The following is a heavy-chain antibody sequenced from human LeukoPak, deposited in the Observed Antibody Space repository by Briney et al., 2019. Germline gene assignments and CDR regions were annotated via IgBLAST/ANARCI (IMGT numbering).Heavy chain of an antibody. D-gene: IGHD5-12*01. CDR3: ARGGGNWYFDL. CDR2: IIPIFGTA. Sequence: ASVKVSCKTSGYSFTNYGISWVRQAPGQGLEWMGGIIPIFGTANYARKFQGRVTITADKSTSTAYMELSSLRSEDTAVYYCARGGGNWYFDLWGRGTLVTVSS. CDR1: GYSFTNYG. J-gene: IGHJ2*01. V-gene: IGHV1-69*06.